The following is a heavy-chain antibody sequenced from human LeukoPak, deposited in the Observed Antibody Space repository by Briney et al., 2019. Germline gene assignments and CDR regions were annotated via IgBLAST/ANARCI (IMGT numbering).Heavy chain of an antibody. CDR1: GGSFSGYY. CDR3: AKDHYDSSGYPFDY. CDR2: INHSGST. J-gene: IGHJ4*02. Sequence: PSETLSLTCAVYGGSFSGYYWGWIRQPPGKGLEWIGEINHSGSTNYNPSLKSRVTISVDTSKNHFSLKLRSVTAADTAVYYCAKDHYDSSGYPFDYWGQGTLVTVSS. V-gene: IGHV4-34*01. D-gene: IGHD3-22*01.